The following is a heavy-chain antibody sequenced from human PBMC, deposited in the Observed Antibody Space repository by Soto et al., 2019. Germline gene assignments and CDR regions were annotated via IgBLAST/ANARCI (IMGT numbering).Heavy chain of an antibody. V-gene: IGHV2-5*02. CDR2: IYWDDDK. Sequence: QITLKESGPTLVKPTQTLTLTCSFSGFSLSTSEVGVAWIRQPPGKALEWLALIYWDDDKRYSPSLKNRLTINKDISKTQVVLTTTNMDPVDTATYYCTHKGGRGAGMDVWGQGTTVTVSS. CDR3: THKGGRGAGMDV. CDR1: GFSLSTSEVG. J-gene: IGHJ6*02. D-gene: IGHD2-15*01.